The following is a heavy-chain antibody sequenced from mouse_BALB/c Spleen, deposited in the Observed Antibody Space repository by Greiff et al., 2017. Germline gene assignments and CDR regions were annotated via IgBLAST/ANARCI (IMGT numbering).Heavy chain of an antibody. J-gene: IGHJ4*01. CDR3: TSPLITTATGDAMDY. CDR1: GYTFTSYW. CDR2: IDPSDSYT. V-gene: IGHV1S127*01. Sequence: QVQLQQPGAELVKPGASVKMSCKASGYTFTSYWMHWVKQRPGQGLEWIGVIDPSDSYTSYNQKFKGKATLTVDTSSSTAYMQLSSLTSEDSAVYYCTSPLITTATGDAMDYWGQGTSVTVSS. D-gene: IGHD1-2*01.